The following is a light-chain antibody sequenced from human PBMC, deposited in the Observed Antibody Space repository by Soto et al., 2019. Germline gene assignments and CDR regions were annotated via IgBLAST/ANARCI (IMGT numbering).Light chain of an antibody. CDR2: GNI. CDR1: SSNIGAGYD. J-gene: IGLJ1*01. CDR3: QSYDSSLQV. Sequence: QSALTQPPSVSGAPGQRVTISCTGSSSNIGAGYDVHWYQQLPGTAPKLLIYGNINRPSGVPDRCSGSKSGTSASLAIIGLQAEDEADYYCQSYDSSLQVFGTGTKVTVL. V-gene: IGLV1-40*01.